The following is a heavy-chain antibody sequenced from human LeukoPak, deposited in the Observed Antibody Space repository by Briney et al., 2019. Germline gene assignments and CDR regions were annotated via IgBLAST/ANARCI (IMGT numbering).Heavy chain of an antibody. CDR1: GLTFSSYA. CDR2: ISSSGAST. V-gene: IGHV3-23*01. Sequence: GGSLRLSCAASGLTFSSYAMTWVRQAPGKGLEWVSSISSSGASTYHADSVKGRFTISRDNSKNTLFLQMNSLRAEDTAVYYCAKGYCSSSSCYSYAFDIWGQGTVVTVSS. D-gene: IGHD2-2*01. CDR3: AKGYCSSSSCYSYAFDI. J-gene: IGHJ3*02.